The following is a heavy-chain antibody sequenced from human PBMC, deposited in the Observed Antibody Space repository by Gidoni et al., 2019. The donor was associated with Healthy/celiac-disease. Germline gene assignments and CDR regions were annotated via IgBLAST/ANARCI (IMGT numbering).Heavy chain of an antibody. CDR1: GFTFSNAW. Sequence: EVQLVESGGGLVKPGGSLRLSCAASGFTFSNAWMSWVRQAPGKGLEWVGRIKSKTDGGTTDYAAPVKGRFTISRDDSKNTLYLQMNSLKTEDTAVYYCTTGPIVATPGNYFDYWDQGTLVTVSS. J-gene: IGHJ4*02. V-gene: IGHV3-15*01. D-gene: IGHD5-12*01. CDR3: TTGPIVATPGNYFDY. CDR2: IKSKTDGGTT.